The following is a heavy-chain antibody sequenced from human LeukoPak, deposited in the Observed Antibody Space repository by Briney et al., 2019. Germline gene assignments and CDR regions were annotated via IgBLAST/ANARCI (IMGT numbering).Heavy chain of an antibody. V-gene: IGHV4-30-2*01. Sequence: SETLSLTCTVSGGSISSGGYYWSWIRQPPGKGLEWIGYIYHSGSTYYNPSLKSRVTISVDRSKNQFSLKLSSVTAADTAVYYCARDLNYYDSSGAWGQGTLVTVSS. J-gene: IGHJ5*02. CDR1: GGSISSGGYY. CDR2: IYHSGST. D-gene: IGHD3-22*01. CDR3: ARDLNYYDSSGA.